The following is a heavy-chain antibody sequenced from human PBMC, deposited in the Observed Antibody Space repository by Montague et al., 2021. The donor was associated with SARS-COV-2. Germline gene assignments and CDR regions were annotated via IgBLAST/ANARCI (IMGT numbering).Heavy chain of an antibody. D-gene: IGHD5/OR15-5a*01. CDR1: GGTISTDNLYWY. V-gene: IGHV4-39*01. CDR3: ARHVSNLRAAVDYFDY. CDR2: IFHXGXS. Sequence: SETLSLTCLVSGGTISTDNLYWYWAWIRQPPGKGLEWIGSIFHXGXSXXXXFLNTRVTISIDTSRNHFSLSLTSVTAPDTAVYYCARHVSNLRAAVDYFDYWGQGTPVTVSS. J-gene: IGHJ4*02.